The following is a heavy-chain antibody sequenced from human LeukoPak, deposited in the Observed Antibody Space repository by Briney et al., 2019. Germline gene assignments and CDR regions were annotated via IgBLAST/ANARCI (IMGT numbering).Heavy chain of an antibody. V-gene: IGHV3-30*02. D-gene: IGHD3-10*01. CDR2: IRYDGSNK. CDR1: GFSFKSYG. Sequence: QPGGSLRLSCAASGFSFKSYGMNWVRQAPGKGLEWVAFIRYDGSNKYYADSVKGRFTISRDNSKNTLYLQMNSLRAEDTAVYYCARPINYYGSGSLYAFDIWGQGTMVTVSS. CDR3: ARPINYYGSGSLYAFDI. J-gene: IGHJ3*02.